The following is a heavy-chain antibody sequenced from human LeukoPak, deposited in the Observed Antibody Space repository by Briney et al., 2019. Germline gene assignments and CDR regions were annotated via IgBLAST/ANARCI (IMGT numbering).Heavy chain of an antibody. CDR3: ARDGSYGDYANWYFDL. J-gene: IGHJ2*01. Sequence: PSETLSLTCTVSGYSISSGYYWGWIRQPPGKGLEWIGSIYHSGSTYYNPSLKSRVTISVDTSKNQFSLKLSSVTAADTAVYYCARDGSYGDYANWYFDLWGRGTLVTVSS. CDR2: IYHSGST. CDR1: GYSISSGYY. D-gene: IGHD4-17*01. V-gene: IGHV4-38-2*02.